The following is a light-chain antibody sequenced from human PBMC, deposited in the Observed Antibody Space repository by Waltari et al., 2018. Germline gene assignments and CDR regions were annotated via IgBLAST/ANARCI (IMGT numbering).Light chain of an antibody. Sequence: QSALTQPASVSGTPGQSITISCTGTSRDVGRYDYVSWYQQHPGRAPKLLSHDVTDRASGVADRFSGSKSGNTSSLTISGLQTEDEADYYCTSYTSSTTTPYVFVTGTQVTV. CDR2: DVT. J-gene: IGLJ1*01. V-gene: IGLV2-14*03. CDR1: SRDVGRYDY. CDR3: TSYTSSTTTPYV.